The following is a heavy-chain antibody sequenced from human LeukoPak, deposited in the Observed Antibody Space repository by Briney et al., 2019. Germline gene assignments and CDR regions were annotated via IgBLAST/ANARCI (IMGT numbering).Heavy chain of an antibody. D-gene: IGHD1-1*01. V-gene: IGHV3-21*01. Sequence: GGSLRLSCAASGFIFSTYSMNWVRQAPGKGLEWVSSIMSSSSQIYYADSVRGRFTISRDNAKNSLYLQMNTMRAEDTAVSYCATTRAPSNGRVLYYMDVWGKGTTVTVSS. J-gene: IGHJ6*03. CDR3: ATTRAPSNGRVLYYMDV. CDR2: IMSSSSQI. CDR1: GFIFSTYS.